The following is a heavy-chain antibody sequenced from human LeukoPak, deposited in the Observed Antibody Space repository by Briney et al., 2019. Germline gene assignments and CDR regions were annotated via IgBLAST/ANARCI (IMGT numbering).Heavy chain of an antibody. J-gene: IGHJ3*02. CDR2: ISAYNGNT. Sequence: ASVKVSCKASGYTFTSYGISWVRQAPGQGLEWMGWISAYNGNTNYAQKLQGRVTMTTDTSTSTAYMELRSLRSDDTAVYYCAKDYSSSRASRAFDIWGQGTMVTVSS. V-gene: IGHV1-18*01. CDR1: GYTFTSYG. D-gene: IGHD6-6*01. CDR3: AKDYSSSRASRAFDI.